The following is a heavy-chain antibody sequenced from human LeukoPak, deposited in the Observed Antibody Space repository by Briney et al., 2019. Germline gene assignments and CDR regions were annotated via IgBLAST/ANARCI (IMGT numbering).Heavy chain of an antibody. Sequence: PGGSLRLSCAASGFTFSSYAMSWVRQAPGKGLEWVSAISGSGGSTYYADSVKGRFTISRDNSKNTLYLQMNSLRAEDTAVYYCAKESVWFGELVGYMDVWGKGTTVTVSS. D-gene: IGHD3-10*01. J-gene: IGHJ6*03. CDR2: ISGSGGST. V-gene: IGHV3-23*01. CDR1: GFTFSSYA. CDR3: AKESVWFGELVGYMDV.